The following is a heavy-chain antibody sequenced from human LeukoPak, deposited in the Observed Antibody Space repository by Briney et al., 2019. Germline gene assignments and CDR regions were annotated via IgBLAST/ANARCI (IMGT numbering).Heavy chain of an antibody. CDR1: GGTFSSYA. CDR2: IIPIFGTA. V-gene: IGHV1-69*06. Sequence: GASVKVSCKASGGTFSSYAISWVRQAPGQGLEWMGGIIPIFGTANYAQKFQGRVTITADKSTSTAYMELSSLRSEDTAVYYCARASGSGSYFGEYWGQGTLVTVSS. J-gene: IGHJ4*02. D-gene: IGHD3-10*01. CDR3: ARASGSGSYFGEY.